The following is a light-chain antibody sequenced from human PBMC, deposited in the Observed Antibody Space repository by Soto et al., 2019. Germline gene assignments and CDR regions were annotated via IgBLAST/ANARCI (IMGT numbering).Light chain of an antibody. CDR1: PSVTY. J-gene: IGKJ1*01. Sequence: EIVLTQSPRTLSLSPGERATLSCRASPSVTYLAWHQQKPGQAPRLLIYAASIRAAGIPDRFSGSGSGTDFTLTITRLEPEDSAMYYCQQYDYSPWTFGQGTRVEIK. CDR2: AAS. CDR3: QQYDYSPWT. V-gene: IGKV3-20*01.